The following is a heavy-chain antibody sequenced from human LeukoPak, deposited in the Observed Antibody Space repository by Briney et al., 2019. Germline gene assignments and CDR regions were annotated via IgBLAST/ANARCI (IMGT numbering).Heavy chain of an antibody. CDR3: ARDHPEWELLLGFSYFDY. Sequence: ASVKVSCTASGYTFTSYGISWVRQAPGQGLEWMGWISAYNGNTNYAQKLQGRVTMTTDTSTSTAYMELRSLRSDDTAVYYCARDHPEWELLLGFSYFDYWGQGTLVTVSS. V-gene: IGHV1-18*01. J-gene: IGHJ4*02. CDR1: GYTFTSYG. D-gene: IGHD1-26*01. CDR2: ISAYNGNT.